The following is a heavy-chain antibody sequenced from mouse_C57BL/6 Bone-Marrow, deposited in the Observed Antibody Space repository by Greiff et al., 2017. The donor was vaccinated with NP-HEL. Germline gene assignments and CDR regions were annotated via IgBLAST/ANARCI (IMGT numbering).Heavy chain of an antibody. J-gene: IGHJ4*01. D-gene: IGHD2-5*01. Sequence: QVQLQQPGAELVMPGASVKLSCKASGYTFTSYWMHWVKQRPGQGLEWIGEIDPSDSYTNYNQKFKGKSTLTVDKSSSTAYMQLSSLTSEDSAVYYCAREEYSNSYYYAMDYWGQGTSVTVSS. CDR1: GYTFTSYW. CDR3: AREEYSNSYYYAMDY. V-gene: IGHV1-69*01. CDR2: IDPSDSYT.